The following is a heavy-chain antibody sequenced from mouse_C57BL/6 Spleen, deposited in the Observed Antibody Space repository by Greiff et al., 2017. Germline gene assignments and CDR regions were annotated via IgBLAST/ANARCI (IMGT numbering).Heavy chain of an antibody. Sequence: VQLQQSGAELVRPGASVKLSCTASGFNIKDDYMHWVKQRPEQGLEWIGWIDPENGANEYASQFQGTATITADTSSNTAYLQLSSLTSEDTAVYYCTTSYDYGPMDYWGQGTSGTVSS. CDR1: GFNIKDDY. V-gene: IGHV14-4*01. D-gene: IGHD2-4*01. J-gene: IGHJ4*01. CDR3: TTSYDYGPMDY. CDR2: IDPENGAN.